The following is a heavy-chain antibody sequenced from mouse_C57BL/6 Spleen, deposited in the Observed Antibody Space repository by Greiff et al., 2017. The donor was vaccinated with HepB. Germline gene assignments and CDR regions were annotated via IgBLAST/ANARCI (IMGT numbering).Heavy chain of an antibody. CDR1: GYTFTDYE. J-gene: IGHJ2*01. V-gene: IGHV1-15*01. CDR2: IDPETGGT. D-gene: IGHD2-5*01. CDR3: TRGSNYYFDY. Sequence: LQESGAELVRPGASVTLSCKASGYTFTDYEMHWVKQTPVHGLEWIGAIDPETGGTAYNQKFKGKAILTADKSSSTAYMELRSLTSEDSAVYYCTRGSNYYFDYWGQGTTLTVSS.